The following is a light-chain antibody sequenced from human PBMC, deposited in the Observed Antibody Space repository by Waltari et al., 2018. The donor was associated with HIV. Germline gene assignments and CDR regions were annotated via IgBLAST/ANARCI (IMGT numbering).Light chain of an antibody. J-gene: IGLJ2*01. CDR2: DVS. V-gene: IGLV2-11*01. Sequence: QSALPQPRSVSGSPGQSVTISCPGTSSDVGVYNFVSWYQQHPGKAPKLMIYDVSKRPSGVPDRFSGSKSGNTASLTISGLQAEDEADYYCCSYAGSYPVVFGGGTKLTVL. CDR3: CSYAGSYPVV. CDR1: SSDVGVYNF.